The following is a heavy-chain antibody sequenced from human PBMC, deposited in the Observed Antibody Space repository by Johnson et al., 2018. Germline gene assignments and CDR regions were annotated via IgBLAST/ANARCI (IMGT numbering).Heavy chain of an antibody. CDR2: ISHDGSNK. CDR1: GFTFSNYG. D-gene: IGHD6-19*01. Sequence: QVQLVQSGGGVVQXGKSLRLSCAVSGFTFSNYGMHWVRQAPGAGLEWVSVISHDGSNKYYVAYVQGRLAISRDISKNTLYLQMNSLRPEDTAVYYCAREGFSSGRAGVFDIWGQGTLVTVSS. CDR3: AREGFSSGRAGVFDI. V-gene: IGHV3-30*03. J-gene: IGHJ3*02.